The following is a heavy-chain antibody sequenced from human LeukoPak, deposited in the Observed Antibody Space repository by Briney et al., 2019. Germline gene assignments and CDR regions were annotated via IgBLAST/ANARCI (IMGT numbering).Heavy chain of an antibody. CDR2: INHSGST. CDR1: GGSFSGYY. CDR3: ARGPPSQGGYCSSTSCFGNDY. D-gene: IGHD2-2*01. J-gene: IGHJ4*02. Sequence: KASETLSLTCAVYGGSFSGYYWSWIRQPPGKGLEWIGEINHSGSTNYNPSLKSRVTISVDTSKNQFSLKLSSVTAADTAVYYCARGPPSQGGYCSSTSCFGNDYWGQGTLVTVSS. V-gene: IGHV4-34*01.